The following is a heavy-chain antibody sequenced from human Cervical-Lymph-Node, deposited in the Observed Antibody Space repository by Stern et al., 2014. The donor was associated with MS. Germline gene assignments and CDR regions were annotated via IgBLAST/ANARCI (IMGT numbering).Heavy chain of an antibody. CDR1: GFSLSTSGMR. Sequence: QVTLRESGPALVKPTQTLTLTCTFSGFSLSTSGMRVSWIRQPPGKALEWLARIGWDDDKFYSTSLKTRLTISKDTSKNQVVLTMTNMDPVDTATYYCARSPPYYEFWNDYYYFDYWAREPWSPSPQ. V-gene: IGHV2-70*04. J-gene: IGHJ4*02. D-gene: IGHD3-3*01. CDR2: IGWDDDK. CDR3: ARSPPYYEFWNDYYYFDY.